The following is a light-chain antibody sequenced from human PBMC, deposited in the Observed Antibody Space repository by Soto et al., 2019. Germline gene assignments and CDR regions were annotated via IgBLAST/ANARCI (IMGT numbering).Light chain of an antibody. CDR3: SSYTSSSTLYV. CDR2: DVN. Sequence: QSVLTQPASGSGSPGQSITISCTGTSSDIGGYNYVSWYQQHPGKAPKLMIYDVNNRPSGVSDRFSGSKSGNTASLTISGLQAEDEADYFCSSYTSSSTLYVFGAGTKVTVL. J-gene: IGLJ1*01. V-gene: IGLV2-14*01. CDR1: SSDIGGYNY.